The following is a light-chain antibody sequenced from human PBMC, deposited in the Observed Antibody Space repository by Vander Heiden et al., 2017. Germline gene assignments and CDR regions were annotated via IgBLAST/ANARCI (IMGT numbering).Light chain of an antibody. CDR3: RDTWT. Sequence: DMQMTQSPSPLSPPVGDRVTTTCQTSQNIVDSLNRFQHKPGEAPRLLIYDVSHLETGVPARCRGSGSATHFTCTINSLQPEDIGTYYCRDTWTFGPGTKVEIK. CDR2: DVS. V-gene: IGKV1-33*01. J-gene: IGKJ3*01. CDR1: QNIVDS.